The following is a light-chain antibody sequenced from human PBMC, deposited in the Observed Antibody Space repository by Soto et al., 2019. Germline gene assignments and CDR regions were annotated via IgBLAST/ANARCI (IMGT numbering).Light chain of an antibody. V-gene: IGKV3-15*01. CDR1: QSVSSN. Sequence: EIVMTQSPATLSVSPGERATLSCRASQSVSSNLAWYQQKPGQAPRLLIYGASTRATGIPARFSGSGSGTEITLTLSILQSEDLALDYCQHYNNWPPRGTFGQGTKVEIK. J-gene: IGKJ1*01. CDR3: QHYNNWPPRGT. CDR2: GAS.